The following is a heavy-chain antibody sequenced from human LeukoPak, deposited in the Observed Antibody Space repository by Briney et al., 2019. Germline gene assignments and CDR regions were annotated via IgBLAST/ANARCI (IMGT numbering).Heavy chain of an antibody. CDR1: GGSISSGGYY. CDR3: ARDHIPNWGLDY. D-gene: IGHD7-27*01. J-gene: IGHJ4*02. CDR2: IYYSGST. V-gene: IGHV4-31*01. Sequence: SEPLSLTCTVSGGSISSGGYYWSWIRQHPGKGLEWIGYIYYSGSTYYNPSLKSPVTISVDTSKNQFSLKLSSVTAADTAVYHCARDHIPNWGLDYWGQGTLVTVSS.